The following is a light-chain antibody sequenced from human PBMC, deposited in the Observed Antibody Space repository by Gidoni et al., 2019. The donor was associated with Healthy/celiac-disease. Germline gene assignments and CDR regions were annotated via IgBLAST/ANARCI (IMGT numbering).Light chain of an antibody. V-gene: IGKV1-39*01. CDR1: QSISSY. CDR3: QQSYSTAWT. CDR2: AAS. Sequence: DIQMTQSPSSLSASVGDRVTSTCRESQSISSYLNWYQQKPGKAPKLLIYAASSLKSGVPSRLSGSGSGTDFTLTISSLRHEDSATYYCQQSYSTAWTFGQGTKVEL. J-gene: IGKJ1*01.